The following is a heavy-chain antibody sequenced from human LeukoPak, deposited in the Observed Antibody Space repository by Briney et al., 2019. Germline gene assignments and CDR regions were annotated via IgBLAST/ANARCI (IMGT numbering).Heavy chain of an antibody. CDR1: GFTFSSYE. D-gene: IGHD2-21*02. CDR2: ISSSGSTI. V-gene: IGHV3-48*03. CDR3: VRGAYCGGDCSPPPLYYMDV. J-gene: IGHJ6*03. Sequence: GGSLRLSCAASGFTFSSYEMNWVRQAPGKGLEWVSYISSSGSTIYYADSVKGRFTISRDNAKNSLYLQMNSLRAEDTAVYYCVRGAYCGGDCSPPPLYYMDVWGKGTTVTVSS.